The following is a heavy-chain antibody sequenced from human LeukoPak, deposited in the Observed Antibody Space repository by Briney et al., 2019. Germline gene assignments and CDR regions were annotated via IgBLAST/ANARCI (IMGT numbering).Heavy chain of an antibody. J-gene: IGHJ5*02. V-gene: IGHV1-2*02. CDR1: GYTFTGHY. CDR2: INPNSGGT. CDR3: ARVGSSGWDTFEQSPT. Sequence: GASVKVSCKASGYTFTGHYMHWVRQAPGQGLEWMGWINPNSGGTNYAQKFQGRVSMTGDTSISTSYMELSRLSSDDTAVYYCARVGSSGWDTFEQSPTWSQGTLVTVSS. D-gene: IGHD6-19*01.